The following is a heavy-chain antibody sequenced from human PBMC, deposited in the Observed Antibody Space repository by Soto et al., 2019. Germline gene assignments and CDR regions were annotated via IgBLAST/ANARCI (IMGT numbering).Heavy chain of an antibody. Sequence: GGSLRLSCVGTGLNFDDSAMHWVRQAPGKGLEWVSGITWNSRVLAYADSVKGRFTISRDNASNSLYLQMNSLRAEDTAVYYCARDWCTGDSCYSRFDSWGQGTMVTVSS. J-gene: IGHJ3*02. V-gene: IGHV3-9*01. CDR1: GLNFDDSA. CDR3: ARDWCTGDSCYSRFDS. CDR2: ITWNSRVL. D-gene: IGHD2-15*01.